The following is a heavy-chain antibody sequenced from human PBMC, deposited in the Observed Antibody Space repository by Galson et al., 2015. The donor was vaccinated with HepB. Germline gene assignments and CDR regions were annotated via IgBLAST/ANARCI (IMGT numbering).Heavy chain of an antibody. Sequence: SLRLSCAASGFTFSTYGVHWVRQAPGKGLEWVAVIWYDGSNKYYADSVKGRFTTSRDNSKNTLYLQMNSLRAEDTAVYYCARVFQPESYYYYYMDVWGKGTTVTVSS. CDR1: GFTFSTYG. CDR3: ARVFQPESYYYYYMDV. CDR2: IWYDGSNK. V-gene: IGHV3-33*01. J-gene: IGHJ6*03.